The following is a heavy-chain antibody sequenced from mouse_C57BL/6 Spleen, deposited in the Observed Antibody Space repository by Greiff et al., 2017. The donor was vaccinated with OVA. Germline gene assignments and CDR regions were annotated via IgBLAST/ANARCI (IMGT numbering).Heavy chain of an antibody. CDR2: ISNGGGST. V-gene: IGHV5-12*01. Sequence: EVKLQESGGGLVQPGGSLKLSCAASGFTFSDYYMYWVRQTPEKRLEWVAYISNGGGSTYYPDTVKGRFTISRDNAKNTLYLQMSRLKSEDTAMYYCARRLNYYGSYAMDYWGQGTSVTVSS. D-gene: IGHD1-1*01. CDR3: ARRLNYYGSYAMDY. CDR1: GFTFSDYY. J-gene: IGHJ4*01.